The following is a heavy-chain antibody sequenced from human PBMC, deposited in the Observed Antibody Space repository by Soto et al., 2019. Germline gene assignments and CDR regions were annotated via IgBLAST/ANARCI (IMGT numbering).Heavy chain of an antibody. J-gene: IGHJ4*02. D-gene: IGHD6-6*01. CDR1: GGSFSGYY. V-gene: IGHV4-34*01. CDR2: INHSGST. CDR3: ARGTSGGSSSSVFDY. Sequence: SETLSLTCAVYGGSFSGYYWSWIRQPPGKGLEWIGEINHSGSTNYNPSLKSRVTISVDTSKNQFSLKLSSVTAADTAVYYCARGTSGGSSSSVFDYWGQGTLVTVSS.